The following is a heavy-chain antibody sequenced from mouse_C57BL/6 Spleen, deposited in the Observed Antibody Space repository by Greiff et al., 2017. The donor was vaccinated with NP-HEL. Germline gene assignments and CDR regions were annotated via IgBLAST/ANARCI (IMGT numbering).Heavy chain of an antibody. V-gene: IGHV1-72*01. D-gene: IGHD2-5*01. J-gene: IGHJ3*01. CDR1: GYTFTSYW. CDR2: IDPNSGGT. CDR3: ATVYYSNYSFAY. Sequence: QVQLKQPGAELVKPGASVKLSCKASGYTFTSYWMHWVKQRPGRGLEWIGRIDPNSGGTKYNEKFKSKATLTVDKPSSTAYMQLSSLTSEDSAVYYCATVYYSNYSFAYWGQGTLVTVSA.